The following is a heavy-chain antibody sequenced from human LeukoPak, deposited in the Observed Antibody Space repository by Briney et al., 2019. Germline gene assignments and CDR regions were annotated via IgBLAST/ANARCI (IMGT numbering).Heavy chain of an antibody. CDR3: ARLSGSGSYWRPYWFDP. D-gene: IGHD1-26*01. J-gene: IGHJ5*02. CDR1: GYSFTSYW. CDR2: IYPGDSDT. V-gene: IGHV5-51*01. Sequence: GESLKISCKGSGYSFTSYWIGWVRQMPGEGLEWMGIIYPGDSDTRYSPSFQGQVTISADKSISTAYLQWSSLKASDTAMYYCARLSGSGSYWRPYWFDPWGQGTLVTVSS.